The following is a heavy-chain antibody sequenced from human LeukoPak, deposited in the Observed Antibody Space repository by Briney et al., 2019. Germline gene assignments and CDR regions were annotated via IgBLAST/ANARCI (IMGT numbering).Heavy chain of an antibody. V-gene: IGHV4-4*07. D-gene: IGHD3-10*01. CDR1: GGSISSYY. Sequence: SETLSLTCTVSGGSISSYYWSWIRQPAGKELEWIWRIHSSGSTKDNPSLKSRVTMSVDTSKNQFSLRLNSITAADTAVYYCARGISGNSHWFDPWGQGTLVTVSS. J-gene: IGHJ5*02. CDR2: IHSSGST. CDR3: ARGISGNSHWFDP.